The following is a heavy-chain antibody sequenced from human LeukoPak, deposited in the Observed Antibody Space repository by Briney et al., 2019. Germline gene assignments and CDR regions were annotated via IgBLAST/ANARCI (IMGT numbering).Heavy chain of an antibody. D-gene: IGHD1-1*01. Sequence: GASVKVSCKAPGYTFTGNYIHWVRQAPGQGLEWMGWINPNSGATNYAQKFQGRVTMTRDTSISTVYMELSGLRSDDTALYFCATGTTGFFDYWGQGALVTVSS. CDR2: INPNSGAT. CDR1: GYTFTGNY. V-gene: IGHV1-2*02. CDR3: ATGTTGFFDY. J-gene: IGHJ4*02.